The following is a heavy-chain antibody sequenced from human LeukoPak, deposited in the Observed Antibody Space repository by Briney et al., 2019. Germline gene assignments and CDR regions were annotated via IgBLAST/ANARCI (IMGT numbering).Heavy chain of an antibody. Sequence: GGSLRLSCAASGFTFSNYGMHWVRQAPGRGLEWVAFISYDGSNKYYADSVKGRFTISRDNSKNTLYLQMNSLRAEDTAVYYCAKPARVGATNWGQGTLVTVSS. D-gene: IGHD1-26*01. V-gene: IGHV3-30*18. CDR3: AKPARVGATN. J-gene: IGHJ4*02. CDR2: ISYDGSNK. CDR1: GFTFSNYG.